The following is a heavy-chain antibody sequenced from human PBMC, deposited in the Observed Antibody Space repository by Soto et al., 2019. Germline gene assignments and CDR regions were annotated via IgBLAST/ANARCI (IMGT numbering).Heavy chain of an antibody. CDR1: GYSISSGYY. CDR2: VYHSGNT. J-gene: IGHJ4*02. D-gene: IGHD6-6*01. Sequence: SETLSLTCDVSGYSISSGYYWGWIRQPPGKGLEWLGSVYHSGNTHYSSSLRSRLTISVDTSRNQFSLKLSSVTAADTAVFYCAREYSSSSGYFDFWGQGTLVTV. CDR3: AREYSSSSGYFDF. V-gene: IGHV4-38-2*02.